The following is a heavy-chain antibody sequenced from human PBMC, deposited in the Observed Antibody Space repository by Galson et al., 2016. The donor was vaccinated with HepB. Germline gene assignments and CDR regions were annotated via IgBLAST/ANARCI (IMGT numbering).Heavy chain of an antibody. J-gene: IGHJ4*02. Sequence: SETLSLTCIVSGGSISSKNYYWGWIRQSPGKGLEWIGSIYYGHIYTSGSTYYTPSLESRVTISMDTSKNQFSLTVKTVTAADTAVYYCTRRPGSASGSYPLYFFDSWGQGTLVTVSS. CDR2: IYYGHIYTSGST. D-gene: IGHD3-10*01. CDR3: TRRPGSASGSYPLYFFDS. V-gene: IGHV4-39*01. CDR1: GGSISSKNYY.